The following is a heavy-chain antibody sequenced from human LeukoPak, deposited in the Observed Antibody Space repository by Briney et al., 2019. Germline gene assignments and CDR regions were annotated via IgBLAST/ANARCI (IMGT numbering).Heavy chain of an antibody. CDR1: GGSISSYY. CDR3: ARHYCGGDCYPAPNAFDI. V-gene: IGHV4-59*08. Sequence: SETLSLTCTVSGGSISSYYWSWIRQPPGKGLEWIGYIYYSGSTNYNPSLKSRVTISVDTSKNQFSLKLSSVTAADTAVYYCARHYCGGDCYPAPNAFDIWGQGTMVTVSS. J-gene: IGHJ3*02. D-gene: IGHD2-21*02. CDR2: IYYSGST.